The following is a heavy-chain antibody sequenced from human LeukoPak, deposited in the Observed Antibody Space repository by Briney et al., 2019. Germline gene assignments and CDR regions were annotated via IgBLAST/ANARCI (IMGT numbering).Heavy chain of an antibody. V-gene: IGHV4-4*07. D-gene: IGHD3-22*01. CDR1: GGSISSYY. Sequence: SETLSLTCTVSGGSISSYYCSWIRQPAGKGLESIGRIYTSGSTNYNPSLKSRVTMSVDTSKNQFSLKLTSVTAADTAVYYCARDYYDSSGHLWWFDPWGQGTLVTVSS. CDR3: ARDYYDSSGHLWWFDP. J-gene: IGHJ5*02. CDR2: IYTSGST.